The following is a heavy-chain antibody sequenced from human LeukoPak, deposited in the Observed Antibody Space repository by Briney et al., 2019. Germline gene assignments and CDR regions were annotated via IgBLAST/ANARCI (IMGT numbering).Heavy chain of an antibody. CDR2: ISAYNGKT. CDR3: ARLSSSSDFVY. J-gene: IGHJ4*02. V-gene: IGHV1-18*04. Sequence: ASVKVSCKASGYTFTGYYMHWVRQAPGQGLEWMGWISAYNGKTNYAQNLQGRVTMTTDTSTSTVYVELRSLRTDDTAVYYCARLSSSSDFVYWGQGTLVTVSS. D-gene: IGHD6-6*01. CDR1: GYTFTGYY.